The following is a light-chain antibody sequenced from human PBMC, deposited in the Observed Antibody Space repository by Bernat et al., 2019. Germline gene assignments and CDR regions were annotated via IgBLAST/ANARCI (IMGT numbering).Light chain of an antibody. CDR2: SAS. J-gene: IGKJ2*01. CDR1: QDISIS. V-gene: IGKV1-16*02. CDR3: QQSYSTLNT. Sequence: DIQMTQSPTLLSASVGDKVTITCRASQDISISLAWFQQKPGRAPKSLIYSASILQSEFPSKFSGSGYGTDFSLTISSLHPGDSATYYCQQSYSTLNTFGQGTKLEIK.